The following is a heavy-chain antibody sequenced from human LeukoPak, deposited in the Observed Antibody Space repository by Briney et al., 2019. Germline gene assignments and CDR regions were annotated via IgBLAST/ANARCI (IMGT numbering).Heavy chain of an antibody. CDR3: ARARRPSIYYFDD. V-gene: IGHV4-4*09. D-gene: IGHD2-21*01. CDR1: GGSISGYY. CDR2: TYTSEST. Sequence: SETLSLTCTVSGGSISGYYWNWLRQPPGKGLEWIGYTYTSESTKYNPSLKSRVTTSVDTSKNQFSLSLSSVTAADTAVYYCARARRPSIYYFDDWGQGTLVTVSS. J-gene: IGHJ4*02.